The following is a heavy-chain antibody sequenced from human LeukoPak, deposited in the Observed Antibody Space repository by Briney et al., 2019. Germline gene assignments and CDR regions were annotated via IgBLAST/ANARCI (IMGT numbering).Heavy chain of an antibody. Sequence: ASVKVSCKASGYTFTSYGISWVRQAPGQGLEWMGWISAYNGNTNYAQKLQGRVTMTTDTSTSTAYMELRSLRSDDTAVYYCARVFRKAAAGTVDYWGQGTLVTVSS. J-gene: IGHJ4*02. V-gene: IGHV1-18*01. CDR2: ISAYNGNT. CDR3: ARVFRKAAAGTVDY. D-gene: IGHD6-13*01. CDR1: GYTFTSYG.